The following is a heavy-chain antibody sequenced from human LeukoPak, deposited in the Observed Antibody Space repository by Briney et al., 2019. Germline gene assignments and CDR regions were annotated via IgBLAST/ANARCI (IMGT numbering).Heavy chain of an antibody. CDR2: ISYDGSNK. V-gene: IGHV3-30-3*01. D-gene: IGHD6-13*01. Sequence: GGSLRLSCAASGFTFSSYAMHWVRQAPGKGLEWVAVISYDGSNKYYADSVKGRFTISRDNSKNTLYLQMNSLRAEDTAVYYCARAHPSYSSSWKIDYWGQGTLVIVSS. J-gene: IGHJ4*02. CDR3: ARAHPSYSSSWKIDY. CDR1: GFTFSSYA.